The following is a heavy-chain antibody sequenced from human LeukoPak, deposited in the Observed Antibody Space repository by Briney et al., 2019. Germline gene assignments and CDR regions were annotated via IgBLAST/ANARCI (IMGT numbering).Heavy chain of an antibody. CDR2: ITTSNYI. D-gene: IGHD6-19*01. J-gene: IGHJ4*02. CDR1: GFTFSSHS. V-gene: IGHV3-21*01. Sequence: GSLRLSCVVSGFTFSSHSVNWVRQAPGKGIEWVLSITTSNYIFYAESVKGRFTISRDNAKNSLYLQMTSLRAEDTAVYYCVREQARAGSFDYWGQGTLVTVSS. CDR3: VREQARAGSFDY.